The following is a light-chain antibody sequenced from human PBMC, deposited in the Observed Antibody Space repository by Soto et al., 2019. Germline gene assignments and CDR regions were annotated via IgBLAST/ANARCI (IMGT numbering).Light chain of an antibody. CDR3: SSYTGSSNFV. J-gene: IGLJ1*01. V-gene: IGLV2-8*01. CDR2: EVT. Sequence: QSVLTQPPSASGSPGQSVTISCTGTTSDFGNYNFVSWYQQHPGEAPKLLIYEVTKRPSGVPDRFSGSKSGNTASLTVSGLQAEDEADIYCSSYTGSSNFVFGTGTKVTVL. CDR1: TSDFGNYNF.